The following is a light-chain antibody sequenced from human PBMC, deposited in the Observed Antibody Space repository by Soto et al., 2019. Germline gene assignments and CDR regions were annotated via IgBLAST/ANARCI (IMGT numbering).Light chain of an antibody. CDR3: HQYGSAPQT. J-gene: IGKJ2*01. V-gene: IGKV3-20*01. CDR2: GAS. CDR1: QSVYSNY. Sequence: EIVLTQSPGTLSLSPGERATLSCRASQSVYSNYVDWYQQKPGQAPRLLIYGASSRATGIPDRFSGSGSGTDFTLTISRLEPEDFAVYYCHQYGSAPQTFGQGTKLEIK.